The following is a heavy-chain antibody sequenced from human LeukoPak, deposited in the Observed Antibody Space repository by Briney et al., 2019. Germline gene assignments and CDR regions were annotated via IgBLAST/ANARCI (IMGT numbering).Heavy chain of an antibody. D-gene: IGHD3-10*01. CDR3: ARSYYYGSGSYYY. V-gene: IGHV4-59*01. Sequence: SETLSLTCTVSGGSISSYYWSWIRQPPGKGLEWIGYIYYSGSTNYNPSLKSRVTISVDTSKNQFSLKLSSVTAADTAVYYCARSYYYGSGSYYYWGQGTLVTVSS. J-gene: IGHJ4*02. CDR2: IYYSGST. CDR1: GGSISSYY.